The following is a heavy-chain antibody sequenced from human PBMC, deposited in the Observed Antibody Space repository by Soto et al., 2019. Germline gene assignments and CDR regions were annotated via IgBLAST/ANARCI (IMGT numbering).Heavy chain of an antibody. CDR2: IIPIFGTA. CDR1: GGTFSSYA. D-gene: IGHD2-15*01. J-gene: IGHJ6*02. V-gene: IGHV1-69*06. CDR3: ARGWAVDRVCSGGSCTPNYNYYYYGMDV. Sequence: SVKVSCKASGGTFSSYAISWVRQAPGQGLEWMGGIIPIFGTANYAQKFQGRVTITADKSTSTAYMELSSLRSEDTAVYYCARGWAVDRVCSGGSCTPNYNYYYYGMDVWGQGTRVTVSS.